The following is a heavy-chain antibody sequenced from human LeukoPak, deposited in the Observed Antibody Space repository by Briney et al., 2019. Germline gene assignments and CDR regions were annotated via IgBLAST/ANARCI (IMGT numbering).Heavy chain of an antibody. D-gene: IGHD3-16*02. V-gene: IGHV2-5*02. Sequence: SGPTLVNPPQTLTLTCTFSGFSLSTSGVGVGWIRQPPGKALEWLALIYWDDDKRYSPSLQSRLTITKDTSKNQVVLTMTNMDPVDTATYYCAHSSYDYVWGSYRLLRFDYWGQGTLVTVSS. CDR1: GFSLSTSGVG. CDR2: IYWDDDK. CDR3: AHSSYDYVWGSYRLLRFDY. J-gene: IGHJ4*02.